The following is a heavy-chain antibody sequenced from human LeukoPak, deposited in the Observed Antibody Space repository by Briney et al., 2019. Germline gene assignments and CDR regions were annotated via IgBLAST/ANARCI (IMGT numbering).Heavy chain of an antibody. J-gene: IGHJ4*02. D-gene: IGHD3-22*01. CDR1: GFTFSSCG. Sequence: PGGSLGLSCAASGFTFSSCGMHWVRQAPGKGLEWVAVIWYDGSYKYYADSVKGRFTISRDNSKNTLYLQMNSLRAEDTAVYYCARDPTAYYDSSGYYLNTIDYWGQGTLVTVSS. CDR3: ARDPTAYYDSSGYYLNTIDY. V-gene: IGHV3-33*01. CDR2: IWYDGSYK.